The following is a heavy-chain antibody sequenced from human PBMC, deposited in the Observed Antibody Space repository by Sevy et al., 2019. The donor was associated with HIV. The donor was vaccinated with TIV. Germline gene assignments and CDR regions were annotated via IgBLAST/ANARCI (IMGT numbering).Heavy chain of an antibody. CDR1: GGTFSSYA. V-gene: IGHV1-69*06. D-gene: IGHD3-22*01. J-gene: IGHJ4*02. CDR2: IIPIFGTA. CDR3: ARTHDSSGYYVY. Sequence: ASVKVSCKASGGTFSSYAISWVRQAPGQGLEWMGGIIPIFGTANYAQKFQGRVTITADKSTSTAYMELSSLRSEDTAVYYCARTHDSSGYYVYWGQGTLVTVSS.